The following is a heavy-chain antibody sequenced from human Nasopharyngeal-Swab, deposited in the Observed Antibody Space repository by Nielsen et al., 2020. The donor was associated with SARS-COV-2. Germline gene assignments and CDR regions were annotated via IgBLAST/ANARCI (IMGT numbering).Heavy chain of an antibody. D-gene: IGHD3-10*01. V-gene: IGHV3-11*01. Sequence: WIRQPPGKGLEWVSHISSAGTTIYYADSVKGRFTISRDNAENSLYLQMNSLRADDTGIYYCARGLWYGPNWFDPWGRGTLVTVSS. J-gene: IGHJ5*02. CDR3: ARGLWYGPNWFDP. CDR2: ISSAGTTI.